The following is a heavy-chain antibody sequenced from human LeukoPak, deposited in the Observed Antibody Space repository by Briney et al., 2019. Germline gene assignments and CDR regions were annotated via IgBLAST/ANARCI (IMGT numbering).Heavy chain of an antibody. V-gene: IGHV3-15*07. Sequence: PGGSLRPSCAASGFTFSNAWMNWVRQAPGKGLEWVGRIKSKTDGGTTDYAAPVKGRFTISRDDSKNTLYLQMNSLKTEDTAVYYCTTDPQYSSGWYVGYWGQGTLVTVSS. CDR1: GFTFSNAW. CDR3: TTDPQYSSGWYVGY. J-gene: IGHJ4*02. D-gene: IGHD6-19*01. CDR2: IKSKTDGGTT.